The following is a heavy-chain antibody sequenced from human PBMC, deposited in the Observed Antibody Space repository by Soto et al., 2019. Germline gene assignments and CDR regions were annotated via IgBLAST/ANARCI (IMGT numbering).Heavy chain of an antibody. CDR1: GGSFSGYY. CDR3: AREGIATTPTYYYYGMDV. CDR2: INHSGST. J-gene: IGHJ6*02. D-gene: IGHD6-13*01. V-gene: IGHV4-34*01. Sequence: PSETLSLTCAVYGGSFSGYYWRWIRQPPGKGLEWIGEINHSGSTNYNPSLKSRVTISVDTSKNQFSLKLSSVTAADTAVYYCAREGIATTPTYYYYGMDVWGQGTTVTVSS.